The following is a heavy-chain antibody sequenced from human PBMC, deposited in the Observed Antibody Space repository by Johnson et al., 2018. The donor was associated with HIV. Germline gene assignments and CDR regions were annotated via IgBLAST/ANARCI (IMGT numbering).Heavy chain of an antibody. Sequence: VQLVESGGGLVQPGGSLRLSCVASGFTFSSYAMSWVRQAPGKGLEWVSAISGSGGSTYYADSVKGRFTISRDNSKNTLYLQMNNLSAEDTALYYCARVSDDYGGNPAAWGALDVWGQGTWSPSLQ. CDR1: GFTFSSYA. CDR3: ARVSDDYGGNPAAWGALDV. CDR2: ISGSGGST. J-gene: IGHJ3*01. D-gene: IGHD4-23*01. V-gene: IGHV3-23*04.